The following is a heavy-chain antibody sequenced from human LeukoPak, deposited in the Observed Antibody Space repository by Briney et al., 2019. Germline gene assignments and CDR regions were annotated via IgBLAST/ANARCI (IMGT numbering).Heavy chain of an antibody. CDR2: INPSSGST. J-gene: IGHJ4*02. V-gene: IGHV1-46*01. CDR1: GYTFTSYY. D-gene: IGHD5-18*01. Sequence: GASVKVSCKACGYTFTSYYMHWVRQAPGQGLEWMGIINPSSGSTSYAQNFQGRVTMTRDTSSSTVNMELSSLRSEDTAVYYCARGYTYGDYWGQGTLVTVSS. CDR3: ARGYTYGDY.